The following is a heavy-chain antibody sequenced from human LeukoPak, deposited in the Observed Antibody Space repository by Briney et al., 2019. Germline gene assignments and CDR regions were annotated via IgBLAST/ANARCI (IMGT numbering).Heavy chain of an antibody. CDR2: INPNSGGT. Sequence: ASVKVSCKASGYTFTGYYMHWVRQAPGQGLEWMGWINPNSGGTNYAQKFQGRVTMTRDTSISTAYMELSSLRSEDTAVYYCASGDSSGYYHAFDIWGQGTMVTVSS. V-gene: IGHV1-2*02. CDR3: ASGDSSGYYHAFDI. CDR1: GYTFTGYY. D-gene: IGHD3-22*01. J-gene: IGHJ3*02.